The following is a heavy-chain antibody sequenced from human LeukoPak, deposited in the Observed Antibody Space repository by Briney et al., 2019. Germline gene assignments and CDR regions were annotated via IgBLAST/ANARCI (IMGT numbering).Heavy chain of an antibody. D-gene: IGHD3-22*01. V-gene: IGHV3-53*01. CDR2: IYSGGRT. Sequence: GGSLRLSCAASGFSVSSNYMTWVRQAPGKGLEWVSIIYSGGRTYYVDSVKGRFTISRDKSQNTLYLQMDSLRAEDTAVYYCAREWEDSSGYHYYYYMDVGGKGTTVTVS. CDR1: GFSVSSNY. J-gene: IGHJ6*03. CDR3: AREWEDSSGYHYYYYMDV.